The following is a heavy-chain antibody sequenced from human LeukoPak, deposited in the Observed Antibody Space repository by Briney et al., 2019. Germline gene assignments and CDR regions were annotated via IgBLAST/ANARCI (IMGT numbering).Heavy chain of an antibody. CDR2: IKQDGSEK. J-gene: IGHJ4*02. D-gene: IGHD3-3*01. V-gene: IGHV3-7*01. CDR3: ARVGYYDFWSGYY. CDR1: GFTFSSYW. Sequence: GGSLRLSCSASGFTFSSYWMSWVRQAPGKGLEWVANIKQDGSEKYYVDSVKGRFTISRDNAKNSLYLQMSSLRAEDTAVYYCARVGYYDFWSGYYWGQGTLVTVSS.